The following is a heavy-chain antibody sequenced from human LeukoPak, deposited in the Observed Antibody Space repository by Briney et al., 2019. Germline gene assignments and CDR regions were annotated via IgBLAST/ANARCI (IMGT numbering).Heavy chain of an antibody. J-gene: IGHJ6*02. CDR3: AKYQSSPPYYYYGMDV. CDR2: VSYDGSDK. Sequence: GGSLRLSCAASGFTFSSYGMHWVRQAPGKGLEWVAVVSYDGSDKYYADYVKGRFTISRDNYKKTLYLQMNSLRAEDTAVYYCAKYQSSPPYYYYGMDVWGQGTTVTVSS. CDR1: GFTFSSYG. V-gene: IGHV3-30*18. D-gene: IGHD3-10*01.